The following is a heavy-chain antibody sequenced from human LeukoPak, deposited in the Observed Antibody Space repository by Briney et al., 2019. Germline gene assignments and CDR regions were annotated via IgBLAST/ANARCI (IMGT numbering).Heavy chain of an antibody. V-gene: IGHV3-7*01. J-gene: IGHJ4*02. Sequence: PGGSLRLSCVASGFTFGKYWMSWVRQAPGKGLEWVANIKQDGSEKYYVDSVKGRFTISRDNAKNSLYLQMNSLRAEDTAVYYCAREGDYYDSSGYLGYWGQGTLVTVSS. CDR1: GFTFGKYW. CDR2: IKQDGSEK. CDR3: AREGDYYDSSGYLGY. D-gene: IGHD3-22*01.